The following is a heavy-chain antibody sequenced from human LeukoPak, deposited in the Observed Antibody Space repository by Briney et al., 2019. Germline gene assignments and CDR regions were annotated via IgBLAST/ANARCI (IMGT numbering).Heavy chain of an antibody. D-gene: IGHD3-10*01. CDR1: GGSISGYY. CDR2: IDTSGST. CDR3: ARAGTYGVRAVISSDV. Sequence: SSETLSLTCTVSGGSISGYYWSWIRQPAGRGLEWIARIDTSGSTNYNPSLKSRVTMSVDTSKSQLSLKLTSVTAADTAVYYCARAGTYGVRAVISSDVWGQGTTVTVSS. J-gene: IGHJ6*02. V-gene: IGHV4-4*07.